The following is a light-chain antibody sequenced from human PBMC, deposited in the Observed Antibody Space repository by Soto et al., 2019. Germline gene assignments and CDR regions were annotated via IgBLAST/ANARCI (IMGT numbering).Light chain of an antibody. CDR1: QSISIW. J-gene: IGKJ1*01. CDR3: QQYNSFSWT. CDR2: KAS. V-gene: IGKV1-5*03. Sequence: IQMTQSPSTLSASVGDRVTITCRASQSISIWLAWYQQKPGKAPKLLIYKASNLESGVPARFSGSGSGAEFTLTISSLQPDDSATYFCQQYNSFSWTFGQGTKVEVK.